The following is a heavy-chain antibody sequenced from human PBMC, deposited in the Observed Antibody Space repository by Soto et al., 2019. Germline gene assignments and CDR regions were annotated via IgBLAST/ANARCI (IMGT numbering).Heavy chain of an antibody. D-gene: IGHD1-26*01. CDR1: GFTFSIYA. CDR3: AKGRIVGAITEESDY. Sequence: EVQLLESGGGLVQPGGSLRLSCAASGFTFSIYAMSWVLQAPGKGLEWVSSISGSGGSTYYADSVKGRFTISRDNSKNTLYLQMNSLRAEDSAVYYCAKGRIVGAITEESDYWGQGTLVTISS. CDR2: ISGSGGST. V-gene: IGHV3-23*01. J-gene: IGHJ4*02.